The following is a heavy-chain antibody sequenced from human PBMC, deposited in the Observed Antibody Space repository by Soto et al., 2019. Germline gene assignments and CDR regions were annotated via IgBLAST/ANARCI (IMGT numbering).Heavy chain of an antibody. D-gene: IGHD2-2*01. CDR2: ISGSGGST. V-gene: IGHV3-23*01. Sequence: EVQLLESGGGLVQPGGSLRLSCAASGFTFSSYAMSWVRQAPGKGLEWVSAISGSGGSTYYADSVKGRFTISRDNSKNTLYLQMNSLRAEDTAVYYCAKSPLSIVVVPAAQDYWRQGTLVTVSS. CDR3: AKSPLSIVVVPAAQDY. CDR1: GFTFSSYA. J-gene: IGHJ4*02.